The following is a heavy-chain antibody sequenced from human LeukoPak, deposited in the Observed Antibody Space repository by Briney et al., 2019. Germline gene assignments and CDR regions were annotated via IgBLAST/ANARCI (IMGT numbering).Heavy chain of an antibody. CDR1: GFSFNIYS. Sequence: GGSLRLSCSASGFSFNIYSMSWVRQSPGKGLEWIACTGSIGSTIHYADSVKGRFTISRDNAKKSLFLQMDTLRGDDTAVYYCARVGGRGIDYCGQGSLVSVSS. CDR2: TGSIGSTI. J-gene: IGHJ4*02. V-gene: IGHV3-48*01. CDR3: ARVGGRGIDY.